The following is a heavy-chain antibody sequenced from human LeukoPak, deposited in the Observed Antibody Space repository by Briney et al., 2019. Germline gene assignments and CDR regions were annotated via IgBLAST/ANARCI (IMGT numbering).Heavy chain of an antibody. CDR2: ITSSGSGT. CDR1: GFTFNNYG. CDR3: AKDRATSSGSYYGYFDY. Sequence: PGGSLRLSCAASGFTFNNYGVSWVRQAPGKRLEWVSTITSSGSGTYYADSVKGRFTISRDNSKNTVYLQMNSLRAEDTAVYYCAKDRATSSGSYYGYFDYWGQGILVTVS. J-gene: IGHJ4*02. D-gene: IGHD1-26*01. V-gene: IGHV3-23*01.